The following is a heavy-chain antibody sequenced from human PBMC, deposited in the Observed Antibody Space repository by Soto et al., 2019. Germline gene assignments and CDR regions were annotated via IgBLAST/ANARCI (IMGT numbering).Heavy chain of an antibody. V-gene: IGHV4-61*01. J-gene: IGHJ4*02. Sequence: QVQLQESGPGLVKPSETLSLTCTVSGDSVSSGNYYWSWIRQPPGKGLEWIGYIQASGSTNYNPSLKSRVYISVDTSKNQFSLMLTSVTAADTAKYYCMRTNSRGDWAAWYWGQGTLVTVSS. CDR1: GDSVSSGNYY. CDR2: IQASGST. D-gene: IGHD2-21*01. CDR3: MRTNSRGDWAAWY.